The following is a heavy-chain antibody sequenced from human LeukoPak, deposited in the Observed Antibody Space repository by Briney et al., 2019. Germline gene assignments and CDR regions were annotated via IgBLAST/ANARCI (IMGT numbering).Heavy chain of an antibody. Sequence: ASVKVSCKASGYTFTSYGISWVRQAPGQGLEWMGWISAYNGNTNYAQKLQGRVTMTTDTSTSTAYMELRSLRSDDTAVYYCARSERGIAVAGTFDYWGQGTLVTVSS. CDR3: ARSERGIAVAGTFDY. V-gene: IGHV1-18*01. D-gene: IGHD6-19*01. CDR2: ISAYNGNT. J-gene: IGHJ4*02. CDR1: GYTFTSYG.